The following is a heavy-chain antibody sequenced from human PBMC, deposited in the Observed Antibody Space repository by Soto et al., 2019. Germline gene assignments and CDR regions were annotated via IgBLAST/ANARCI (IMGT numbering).Heavy chain of an antibody. CDR3: AKDESIAAAPFDP. J-gene: IGHJ5*02. V-gene: IGHV3-23*01. CDR2: INDRGVST. CDR1: GFTFRNYA. D-gene: IGHD6-25*01. Sequence: RGVLRLSCAASGFTFRNYAMAWVRQAPGKGLEWVSSINDRGVSTYYADSVKGRFTISRDNSKNTLYLQMKGLRVEDTAVYYCAKDESIAAAPFDPWGQGTLVTVSS.